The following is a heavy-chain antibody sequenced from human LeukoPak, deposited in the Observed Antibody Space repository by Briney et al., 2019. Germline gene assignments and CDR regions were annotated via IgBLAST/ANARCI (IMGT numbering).Heavy chain of an antibody. CDR2: INPNSGGT. V-gene: IGHV1-2*02. J-gene: IGHJ4*02. D-gene: IGHD1-26*01. CDR3: ASPEGSGSYLGY. Sequence: ASVKVSCKASGYTFTGYYMHWVRQAPGQGLEWMGWINPNSGGTNYAQKFQGRVTMTGDTSISTAYMELSRLRSDDTAVYYCASPEGSGSYLGYWGQGTLVTVSS. CDR1: GYTFTGYY.